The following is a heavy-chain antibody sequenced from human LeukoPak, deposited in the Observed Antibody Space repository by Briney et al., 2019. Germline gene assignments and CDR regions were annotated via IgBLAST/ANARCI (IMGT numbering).Heavy chain of an antibody. CDR3: TREGGVGAAYFDY. CDR2: LRYNGEST. J-gene: IGHJ4*02. Sequence: GGSLRLSCAPSGFTFSGHAMSFVRQAPGKGPGWVARLRYNGESTYYADSVKGRFTISRDNSKKTLYLQMNSLRAGDTAVYYCTREGGVGAAYFDYWGQGTLVTVAS. V-gene: IGHV3-23*01. D-gene: IGHD2-15*01. CDR1: GFTFSGHA.